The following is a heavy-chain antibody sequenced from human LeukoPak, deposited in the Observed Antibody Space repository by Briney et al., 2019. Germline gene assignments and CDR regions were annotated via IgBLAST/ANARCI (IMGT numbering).Heavy chain of an antibody. Sequence: ASVKVSCKASGYTFTGYYMHWVRQAPGQGLEWMGWINPNSGGTNYAQKFQGRVTTTRDTSISTAYMELSRLRSDDTAVYYCAQLGDYDFWSGHPYYYGMDVWGQGTTVTVSS. J-gene: IGHJ6*02. CDR3: AQLGDYDFWSGHPYYYGMDV. V-gene: IGHV1-2*02. CDR1: GYTFTGYY. D-gene: IGHD3-3*01. CDR2: INPNSGGT.